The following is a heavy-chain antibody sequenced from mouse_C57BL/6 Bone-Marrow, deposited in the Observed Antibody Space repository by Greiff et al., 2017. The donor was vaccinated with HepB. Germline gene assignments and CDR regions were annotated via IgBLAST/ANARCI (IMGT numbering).Heavy chain of an antibody. V-gene: IGHV5-9*01. J-gene: IGHJ3*01. Sequence: EVQGVESGGGLVKPGGSLKLSCAASGFTFSSYTMSWVSQTPEKRLEWVATISGGGGNTYYPDSVKGRFTISRDNAKNTLYLQMSSLRSEDSAFYYCSIKGTAQSTFAYWGPGTLVSVSA. D-gene: IGHD3-2*02. CDR2: ISGGGGNT. CDR1: GFTFSSYT. CDR3: SIKGTAQSTFAY.